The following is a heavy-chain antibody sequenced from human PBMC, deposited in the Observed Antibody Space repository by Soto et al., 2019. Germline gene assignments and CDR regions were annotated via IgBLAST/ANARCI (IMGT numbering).Heavy chain of an antibody. V-gene: IGHV3-9*01. D-gene: IGHD2-21*02. CDR2: ISWNSGSI. Sequence: GGSLRLSCAASGFTFDDYAMHWVRQAPGKGLEWVSGISWNSGSIGYADSVKGRFTISRDNAKNSLYLQMNSLRAEDTAVYYCATSCGGGDCYLPPTSPDEYFQHWGQGTLVTVSS. CDR1: GFTFDDYA. CDR3: ATSCGGGDCYLPPTSPDEYFQH. J-gene: IGHJ1*01.